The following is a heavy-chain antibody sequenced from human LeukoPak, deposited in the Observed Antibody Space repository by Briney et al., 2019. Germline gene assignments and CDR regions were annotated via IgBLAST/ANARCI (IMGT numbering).Heavy chain of an antibody. CDR2: ISDSGGST. J-gene: IGHJ4*02. CDR1: GFTFSSYA. D-gene: IGHD1-7*01. CDR3: AKDRTSWNSVLFDY. V-gene: IGHV3-23*01. Sequence: GGSLRLSCAASGFTFSSYAMSWVRQAPGKGLEWVSTISDSGGSTYYADSVKGRFTISRDNSKNTLYLQMNSLRAEDTAVYYCAKDRTSWNSVLFDYWGQGTLVTVSS.